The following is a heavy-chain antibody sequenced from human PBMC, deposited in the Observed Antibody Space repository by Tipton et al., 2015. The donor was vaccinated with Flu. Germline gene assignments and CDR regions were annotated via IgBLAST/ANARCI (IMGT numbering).Heavy chain of an antibody. CDR1: GYTFTSYG. CDR2: ISAYNGNT. J-gene: IGHJ3*02. Sequence: QLVQSGAEVKKPGASVKVSCKASGYTFTSYGISWVRQAPGQGLEWMGWISAYNGNTNYAQKFQGRVPMTTDTPASTAYMELRSLRSDDTAVYYCARDLAPVYHNFPSGAFDIWGQGTMVTVSS. D-gene: IGHD1-1*01. V-gene: IGHV1-18*04. CDR3: ARDLAPVYHNFPSGAFDI.